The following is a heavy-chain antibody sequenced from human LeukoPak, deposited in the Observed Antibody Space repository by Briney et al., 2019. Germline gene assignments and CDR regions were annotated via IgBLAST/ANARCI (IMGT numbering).Heavy chain of an antibody. D-gene: IGHD6-19*01. Sequence: GGSLRLSCAASGFTFDDYGMSWVRQAPGKGLEWVSGINWNGGSTGYADSVKGRFTISRGNAKNSLYLQMNSLRAEDTALYHCARGYSSGWHPYYFDYWGQGTLVTVSS. V-gene: IGHV3-20*01. CDR2: INWNGGST. CDR1: GFTFDDYG. J-gene: IGHJ4*02. CDR3: ARGYSSGWHPYYFDY.